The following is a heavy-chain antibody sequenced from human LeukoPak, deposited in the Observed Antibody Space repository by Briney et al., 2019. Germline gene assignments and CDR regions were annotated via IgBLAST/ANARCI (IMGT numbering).Heavy chain of an antibody. J-gene: IGHJ4*02. V-gene: IGHV1-46*01. Sequence: ASVTDSCQASGYTFTSYYMHWVRQAPGQGLEWMGIINPSGGSTSYAQKFQGRVTMTRDTSTSTVYMELSSLRSEDTAVYYCARDTSQYDILTGYLDYWGQGTLVTVSS. CDR1: GYTFTSYY. CDR2: INPSGGST. D-gene: IGHD3-9*01. CDR3: ARDTSQYDILTGYLDY.